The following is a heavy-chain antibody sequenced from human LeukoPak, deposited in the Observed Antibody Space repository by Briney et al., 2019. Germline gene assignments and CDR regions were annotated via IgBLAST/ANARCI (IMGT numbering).Heavy chain of an antibody. D-gene: IGHD3-16*02. CDR1: GYSFTSYW. Sequence: GESLKISCKGSGYSFTSYWIGWVRQMPGKGLEWMGIIYPGDSDTRYSPSFQGRVTISADKSISTAYLQWSSLKASDTAMYYCARHARGAKFTFGGVIVRSIDYWGQGTLVTVSS. V-gene: IGHV5-51*01. CDR2: IYPGDSDT. J-gene: IGHJ4*02. CDR3: ARHARGAKFTFGGVIVRSIDY.